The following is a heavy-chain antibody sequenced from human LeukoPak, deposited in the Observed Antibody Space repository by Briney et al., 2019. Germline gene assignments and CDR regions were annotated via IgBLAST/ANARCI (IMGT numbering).Heavy chain of an antibody. V-gene: IGHV4-39*01. J-gene: IGHJ5*02. Sequence: PSETLSLTRTVSGGSLTSTNYYWGWIRQSPGKGLEWIGSIYYSGSTYYNPSLKSRVTISVDTSKNQLSLKLSSVTAADTAVYYCARGQVGAWFDPWGQGALVAVSS. CDR2: IYYSGST. D-gene: IGHD2-15*01. CDR3: ARGQVGAWFDP. CDR1: GGSLTSTNYY.